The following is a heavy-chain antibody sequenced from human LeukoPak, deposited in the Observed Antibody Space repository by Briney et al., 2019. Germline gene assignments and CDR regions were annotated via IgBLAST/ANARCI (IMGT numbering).Heavy chain of an antibody. CDR3: VRRVGNSKYDY. Sequence: GEFLKISCRVFGDNLASYWIGWVRQMPGKGLEWMGIIYPGDSDTRYSPSFQGQVTISADKSISTAYLQWSSPKASDTAMYYCVRRVGNSKYDYWGQGTLVTVSS. CDR1: GDNLASYW. V-gene: IGHV5-51*01. J-gene: IGHJ4*02. D-gene: IGHD4-11*01. CDR2: IYPGDSDT.